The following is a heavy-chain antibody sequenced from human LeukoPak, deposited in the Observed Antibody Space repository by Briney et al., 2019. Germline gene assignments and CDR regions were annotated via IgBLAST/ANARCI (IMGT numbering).Heavy chain of an antibody. CDR3: AKGGRDSKYFNY. V-gene: IGHV3-23*01. CDR2: ISASGATT. D-gene: IGHD6-13*01. J-gene: IGHJ4*02. CDR1: GFTFSSYA. Sequence: GGSLRLSCAASGFTFSSYAMSWVRQAPGKGVEWVSIISASGATTNYADSVKGRFTVSRDKSENTLYLQMNSLRAEDTALYYCAKGGRDSKYFNYWGQGTLVTVSS.